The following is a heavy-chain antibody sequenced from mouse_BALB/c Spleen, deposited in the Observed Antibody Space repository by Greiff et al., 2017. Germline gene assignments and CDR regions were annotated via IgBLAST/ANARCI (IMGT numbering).Heavy chain of an antibody. J-gene: IGHJ4*01. CDR3: NVYRSYAMDY. CDR1: GFNIKDYY. D-gene: IGHD2-14*01. V-gene: IGHV14-4*02. Sequence: EVQLVESGAELVRSGASVKLSCTASGFNIKDYYMHWVKQRPEQGLEWIGWIDPENGDTEYAPKFQGKATMTADTSSNTAYLQLSSLTSEDTAVYYCNVYRSYAMDYWGQGTSVTVSS. CDR2: IDPENGDT.